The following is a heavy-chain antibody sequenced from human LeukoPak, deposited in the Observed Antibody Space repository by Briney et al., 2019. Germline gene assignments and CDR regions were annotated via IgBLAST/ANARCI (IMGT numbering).Heavy chain of an antibody. CDR3: AKGWMDV. CDR2: ITSSSSYM. J-gene: IGHJ6*02. V-gene: IGHV3-21*01. CDR1: GLTSRSHT. Sequence: GGSLRPSCAAPGLTSRSHTMSWVRQAPGKGLEWVSSITSSSSYMYYTDSVKGRFTISRDNAKNSLYLQMNSLTVEDTAVYYCAKGWMDVWGQGTTVTVS.